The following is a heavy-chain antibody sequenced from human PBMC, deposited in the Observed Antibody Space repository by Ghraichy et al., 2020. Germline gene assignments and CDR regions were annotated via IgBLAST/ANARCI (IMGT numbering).Heavy chain of an antibody. V-gene: IGHV4-39*01. CDR3: ARNKTGNLSGWFDP. Sequence: ESLNISCTVSGGSISSYSDYWGWLRQPPGKGPEWIGSIYNSVSTHYNPSLKSRVTISIDTSKDQFSLRLTSVTAADTAIYYCARNKTGNLSGWFDPWGQVSLVIVSS. CDR1: GGSISSYSDY. CDR2: IYNSVST. D-gene: IGHD1-14*01. J-gene: IGHJ5*02.